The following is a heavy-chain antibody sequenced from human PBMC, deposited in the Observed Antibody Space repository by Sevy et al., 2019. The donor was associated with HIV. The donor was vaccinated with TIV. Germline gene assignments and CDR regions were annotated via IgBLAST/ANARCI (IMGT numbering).Heavy chain of an antibody. V-gene: IGHV3-9*01. Sequence: GGSLRLSCVASGFSFDDYAIHWVRQPPGKGLEWVSGISWNGASIGYADSVKGRFTISRDNAKNSLYLQMNSLRTDDTALYYCVKVEDNLNRFAYWGQGTVVTVSS. CDR2: ISWNGASI. CDR1: GFSFDDYA. D-gene: IGHD1-20*01. CDR3: VKVEDNLNRFAY. J-gene: IGHJ4*02.